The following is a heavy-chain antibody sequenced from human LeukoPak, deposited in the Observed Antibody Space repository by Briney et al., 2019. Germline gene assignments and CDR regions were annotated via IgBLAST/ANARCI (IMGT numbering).Heavy chain of an antibody. Sequence: GRSLRLSCAASGFTFDDYAMHWVRQAPGKGLEWVSGISWNSGSIGYANSVKGRFTISRDNAKNSLYPQMNSLRAEDTALYYCAKAKEDTAMLGNFDYWGQGTLVTVSS. V-gene: IGHV3-9*01. D-gene: IGHD5-18*01. CDR2: ISWNSGSI. CDR1: GFTFDDYA. CDR3: AKAKEDTAMLGNFDY. J-gene: IGHJ4*02.